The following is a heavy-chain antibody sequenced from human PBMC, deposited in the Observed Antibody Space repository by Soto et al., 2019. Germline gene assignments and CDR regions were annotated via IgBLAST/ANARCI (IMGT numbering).Heavy chain of an antibody. CDR2: INSDNGDT. CDR3: ARDYGLSMITFGGVKVFDY. Sequence: ASVKVSCKASGYTFSNYGIYWVRQAPGQRLEWMGWINSDNGDTNYSQKFQGRVTITTDTSTSTAYMELRSLRSDDTAVYYCARDYGLSMITFGGVKVFDYWGQGTLVTVSS. CDR1: GYTFSNYG. D-gene: IGHD3-16*01. J-gene: IGHJ4*02. V-gene: IGHV1-3*01.